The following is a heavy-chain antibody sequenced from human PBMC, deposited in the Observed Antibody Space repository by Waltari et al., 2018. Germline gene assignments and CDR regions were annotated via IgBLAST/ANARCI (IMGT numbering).Heavy chain of an antibody. CDR3: ARDLMRVAGTL. Sequence: QLVESGGGLVQPGGSLILSCRASGFSFRSSWMTWVRQAPGKGLEWVANIKRDASEKSYVGSVEGRFTISRDNAENSLYLQMNSLRVEDTAVYYCARDLMRVAGTLWGQGTLVTVSS. D-gene: IGHD6-13*01. J-gene: IGHJ4*02. CDR1: GFSFRSSW. V-gene: IGHV3-7*04. CDR2: IKRDASEK.